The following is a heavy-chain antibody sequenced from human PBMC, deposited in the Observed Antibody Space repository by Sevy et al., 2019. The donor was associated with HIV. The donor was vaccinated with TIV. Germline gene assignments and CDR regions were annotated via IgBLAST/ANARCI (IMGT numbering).Heavy chain of an antibody. Sequence: GGSLRLSCTASGYTFPAFSFNWVRQAPGKGLEWLSYISTGTDHIYYADSAKGRFTISRDDAKNSVYLEMKGLRDQDTALYYVVRRGGGAYNGYFDLWGQGTLVTVSS. V-gene: IGHV3-21*05. CDR2: ISTGTDHI. J-gene: IGHJ4*02. CDR3: VRRGGGAYNGYFDL. CDR1: GYTFPAFS. D-gene: IGHD3-10*01.